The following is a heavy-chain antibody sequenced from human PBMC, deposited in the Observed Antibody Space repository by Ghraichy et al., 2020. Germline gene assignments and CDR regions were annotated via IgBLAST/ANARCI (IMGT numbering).Heavy chain of an antibody. CDR1: GYTFTSYD. Sequence: ASVKVSCKASGYTFTSYDINWVRQTTGQGLEWMGWMKSDSGKTGSAQKFQGRVTMTRNPSISTAYLELSSLRFEDTAVYYCARITDCSSGVCYPDYWGQGTLVTVSS. J-gene: IGHJ4*02. CDR3: ARITDCSSGVCYPDY. V-gene: IGHV1-8*01. D-gene: IGHD2-15*01. CDR2: MKSDSGKT.